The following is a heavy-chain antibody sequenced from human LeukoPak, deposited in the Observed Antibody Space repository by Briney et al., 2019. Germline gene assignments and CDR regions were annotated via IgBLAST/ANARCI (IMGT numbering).Heavy chain of an antibody. CDR1: GFTFSSYT. Sequence: GGSLRLSCTASGFTFSSYTMTWVRQAPGKGLKWVSTITTGDGNTYYADSVNGRFTVSSDDSKNTLYLQMNSLRAEDTAVYYCAKDGGLWVSAHWGDSWGRGTLVTVSS. CDR2: ITTGDGNT. D-gene: IGHD7-27*01. V-gene: IGHV3-23*01. J-gene: IGHJ4*02. CDR3: AKDGGLWVSAHWGDS.